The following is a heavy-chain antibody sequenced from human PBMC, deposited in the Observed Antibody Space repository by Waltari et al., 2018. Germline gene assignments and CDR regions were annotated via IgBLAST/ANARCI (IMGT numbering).Heavy chain of an antibody. V-gene: IGHV3-53*01. CDR1: GFTVRSKS. Sequence: EVQLVVSGGGLLQPGRSLRLSCAASGFTVRSKSMTWVRQAPGKGLEWVSVIHSGGDSYHADSVKGRFTISRDNSKNTLYLQMNSLRAEDTAVYYCARLPPGDYWGQGTLVTVSS. D-gene: IGHD3-10*01. J-gene: IGHJ4*02. CDR2: IHSGGDS. CDR3: ARLPPGDY.